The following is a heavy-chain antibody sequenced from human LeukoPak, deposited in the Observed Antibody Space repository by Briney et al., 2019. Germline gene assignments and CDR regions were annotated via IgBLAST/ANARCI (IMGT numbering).Heavy chain of an antibody. CDR2: VRGNGGNT. Sequence: PGGSLRLSCAASGFTFSSYAMSWVRQAPGKGLEWVSAVRGNGGNTYYADSVKGRFTISRDNSKNTLYLQMISLRAEDTAVYYCAKRGYYDTSGLRAPFDNWGQGTLVTVSS. CDR3: AKRGYYDTSGLRAPFDN. D-gene: IGHD3-22*01. J-gene: IGHJ4*02. CDR1: GFTFSSYA. V-gene: IGHV3-23*01.